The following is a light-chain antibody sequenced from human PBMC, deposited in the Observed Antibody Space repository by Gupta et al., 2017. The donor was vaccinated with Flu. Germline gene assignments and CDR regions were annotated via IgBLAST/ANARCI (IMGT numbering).Light chain of an antibody. CDR2: DDS. CDR3: QVWDGSGGQGV. CDR1: NIGSKS. V-gene: IGLV3-21*03. Sequence: SSVMTQPPSVSVAPGKTVRITCGGTNIGSKSVHWYQQKPGQAPVLVVYDDSDRPSGIPERFSGSHSGNTATLTISRVEVGDEADYYCQVWDGSGGQGVFGGGTKVTV. J-gene: IGLJ2*01.